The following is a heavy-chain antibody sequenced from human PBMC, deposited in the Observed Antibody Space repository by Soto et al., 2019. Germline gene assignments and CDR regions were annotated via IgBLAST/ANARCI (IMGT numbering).Heavy chain of an antibody. J-gene: IGHJ4*02. V-gene: IGHV3-33*01. CDR2: IWYDGSEK. Sequence: QVQLVESGGGVVQPGTSLRLSCAASGFSFSTYGMHWVRQAPGRGLEWVALIWYDGSEKYYADSVTGRFTISRDNFRRTVSLLMPSLRADDTAAYFCAGGANSAGSTYWGQGTLVTVSS. D-gene: IGHD2-8*01. CDR3: AGGANSAGSTY. CDR1: GFSFSTYG.